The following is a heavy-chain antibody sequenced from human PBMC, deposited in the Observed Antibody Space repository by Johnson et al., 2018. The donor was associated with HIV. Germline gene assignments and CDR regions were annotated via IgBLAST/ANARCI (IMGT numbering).Heavy chain of an antibody. J-gene: IGHJ3*02. Sequence: VQLVESGGGVVQPGTSLRLSCAASGFTFTSFAMHWVRQAPGKGLVWVSRINSDGSSTSYADSVKGRFTISRDNSKNTLYLQMNSLRAEDTAVYYCAKERGLGARGAFDIWGQGTMVTVSS. CDR2: INSDGSST. CDR1: GFTFTSFA. CDR3: AKERGLGARGAFDI. D-gene: IGHD5-12*01. V-gene: IGHV3-74*01.